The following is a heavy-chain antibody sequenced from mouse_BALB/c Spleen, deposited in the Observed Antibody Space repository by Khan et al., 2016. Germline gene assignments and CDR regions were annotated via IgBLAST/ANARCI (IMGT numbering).Heavy chain of an antibody. D-gene: IGHD4-1*01. CDR3: AKLTGNAWFAY. V-gene: IGHV9-3-1*01. Sequence: QIQLVQSGPELKKPGETVKISCKASGYTFTNFGMNWVKQAPGKGLKWMGWINTYTGEPTYADDFKGRFAFSLETSASTAYLQINNLKNEDSATYFFAKLTGNAWFAYWGQGTLVTVSA. J-gene: IGHJ3*01. CDR1: GYTFTNFG. CDR2: INTYTGEP.